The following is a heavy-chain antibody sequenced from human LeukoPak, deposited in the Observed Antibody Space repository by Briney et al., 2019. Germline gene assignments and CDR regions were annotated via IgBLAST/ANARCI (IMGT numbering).Heavy chain of an antibody. Sequence: PGGSLKLSCAASGFTFGTYAMNWARQAPGKGLEWVSGIGGSGVTYYADSVKGRFTMSRDNSQNTLFLQMNSLRVEDTAVYYCAKARGHPWPSYYFDYWGQGTLVTVSS. J-gene: IGHJ4*02. D-gene: IGHD5-12*01. CDR1: GFTFGTYA. V-gene: IGHV3-23*01. CDR3: AKARGHPWPSYYFDY. CDR2: IGGSGVT.